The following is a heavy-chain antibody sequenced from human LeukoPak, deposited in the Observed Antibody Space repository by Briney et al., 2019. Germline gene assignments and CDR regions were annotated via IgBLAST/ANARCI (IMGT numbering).Heavy chain of an antibody. CDR1: GFTFSSYA. Sequence: PGGSLRLSCAASGFTFSSYAMSWVRQAPGKGLEWVSAISGSGGSTYYADSVKGRFTISRDNSKNTPYLQMNSLRAEDTAVYYCAKDPEFPYYFDYWGQGTLVTVSS. CDR2: ISGSGGST. D-gene: IGHD3-10*01. CDR3: AKDPEFPYYFDY. V-gene: IGHV3-23*01. J-gene: IGHJ4*02.